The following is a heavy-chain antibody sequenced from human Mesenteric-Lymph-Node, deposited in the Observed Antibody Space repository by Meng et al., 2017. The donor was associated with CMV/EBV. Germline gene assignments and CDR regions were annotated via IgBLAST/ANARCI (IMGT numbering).Heavy chain of an antibody. CDR1: GGSVSTGSYY. J-gene: IGHJ4*02. V-gene: IGHV4-61*01. CDR2: IYFNGRT. CDR3: ARDYDGLLGVDY. D-gene: IGHD3-16*01. Sequence: SETLSLTCTVSGGSVSTGSYYWTWIRQPPGKGLEWIGYIYFNGRTNNNPSLKSRVTISRDTSKNQFSLKLSSVTAADTAVYYCARDYDGLLGVDYWGQGTLVTVSS.